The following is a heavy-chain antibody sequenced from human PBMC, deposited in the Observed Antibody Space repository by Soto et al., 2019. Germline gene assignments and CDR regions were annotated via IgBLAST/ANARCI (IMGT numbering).Heavy chain of an antibody. CDR3: AREGWFGEPY. CDR2: IYYSGST. Sequence: SETLSLTCTVSGGSISSYYWSWIRQPPGKGLEWIGYIYYSGSTYYNPSLKSRVTISVDTSKNQFSLKLSSVTAADTAVYYCAREGWFGEPYWGQGTLVTVSS. J-gene: IGHJ4*02. D-gene: IGHD3-10*01. CDR1: GGSISSYY. V-gene: IGHV4-59*12.